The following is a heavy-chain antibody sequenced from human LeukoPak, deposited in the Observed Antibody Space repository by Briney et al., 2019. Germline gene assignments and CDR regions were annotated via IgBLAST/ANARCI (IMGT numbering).Heavy chain of an antibody. J-gene: IGHJ4*02. CDR3: ARAIAVAEFDY. V-gene: IGHV4-59*08. Sequence: SETLSLTCTVSGGSISSYYWSWIRQPPGKGLEWIGYIYYSGSTNYNPSLKSRVTISVDTSKNQFSLKLSSVTAADTAVYYCARAIAVAEFDYWGQGTLVTISS. D-gene: IGHD6-19*01. CDR2: IYYSGST. CDR1: GGSISSYY.